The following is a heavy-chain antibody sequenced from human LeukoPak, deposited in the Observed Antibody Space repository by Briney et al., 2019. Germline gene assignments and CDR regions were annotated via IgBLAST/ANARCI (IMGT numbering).Heavy chain of an antibody. V-gene: IGHV4-39*01. J-gene: IGHJ4*02. Sequence: SETLSLTCTVSGGSISSSSYYWGWIRQPPGKGLEWIGSIYYSGSTYYNPSLKSRVTISVDTSKNQFSLKLTSVTAADTAVYYCARHHYDSSGYYPAYFDYWGQGTLVTVSS. CDR3: ARHHYDSSGYYPAYFDY. CDR1: GGSISSSSYY. D-gene: IGHD3-22*01. CDR2: IYYSGST.